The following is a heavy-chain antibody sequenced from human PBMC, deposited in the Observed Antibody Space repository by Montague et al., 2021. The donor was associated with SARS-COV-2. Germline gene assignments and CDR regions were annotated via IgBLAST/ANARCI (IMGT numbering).Heavy chain of an antibody. CDR1: GGSISSYY. CDR2: IYYSGST. J-gene: IGHJ5*02. V-gene: IGHV4-59*01. CDR3: ARESSHSRCSSTSCYTSVWFDP. D-gene: IGHD2-2*02. Sequence: SETLSLTCTVSGGSISSYYWSWIRQPPGKGLEWIGYIYYSGSTNYNPSLKSRVTISVDTSKNQFSLKLSSVTAADTAVYYCARESSHSRCSSTSCYTSVWFDPWGQGTLVTVSS.